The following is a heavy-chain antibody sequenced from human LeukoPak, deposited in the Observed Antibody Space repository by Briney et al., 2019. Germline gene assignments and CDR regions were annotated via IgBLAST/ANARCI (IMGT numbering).Heavy chain of an antibody. CDR2: IYYSGST. Sequence: SETLSLTCAVYGGSFSGYYWSWIRQPPGKGLEWIGYIYYSGSTNYKPSLKSRVTISVATSKNQFSLRLSSVTAADTAVYYCARDPYSGNYGTYYYYYMDVWGKGTTVTISS. CDR1: GGSFSGYY. D-gene: IGHD1-26*01. V-gene: IGHV4-59*01. CDR3: ARDPYSGNYGTYYYYYMDV. J-gene: IGHJ6*03.